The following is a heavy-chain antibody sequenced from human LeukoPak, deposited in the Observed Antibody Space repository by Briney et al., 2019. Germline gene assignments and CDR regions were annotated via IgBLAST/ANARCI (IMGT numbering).Heavy chain of an antibody. CDR2: ISWNSGSI. D-gene: IGHD6-19*01. J-gene: IGHJ6*02. CDR3: AKDENSSGDYYYGMDV. V-gene: IGHV3-9*01. Sequence: PGGSLRLSCAASGFTFDDYAMHWVRQAPGKGLEWVSCISWNSGSIGYADSVKGRFTISRDNAKNSLYLQMNSLRAEDTALYYCAKDENSSGDYYYGMDVWGQGTTVTVSS. CDR1: GFTFDDYA.